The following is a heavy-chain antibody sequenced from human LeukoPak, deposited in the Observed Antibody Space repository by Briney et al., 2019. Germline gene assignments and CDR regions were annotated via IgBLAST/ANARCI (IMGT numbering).Heavy chain of an antibody. CDR1: GGSISSYY. Sequence: ASETLSLTCTVSGGSISSYYWSWIRQPPGKGLEWIGYIYYSGSTNYNPSLKSRVTISVDTSKNQFSLKLSSVTAADTAVYYCARDRIIVNAEGYYYGMDVWGQGTTVTVSS. J-gene: IGHJ6*02. V-gene: IGHV4-59*01. CDR2: IYYSGST. CDR3: ARDRIIVNAEGYYYGMDV. D-gene: IGHD1-26*01.